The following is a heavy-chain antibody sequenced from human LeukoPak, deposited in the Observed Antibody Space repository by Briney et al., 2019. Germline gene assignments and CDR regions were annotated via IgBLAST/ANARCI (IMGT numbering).Heavy chain of an antibody. CDR1: GGSFSDYC. D-gene: IGHD2-2*01. Sequence: SETLSLTCAVYGGSFSDYCWSWIRQTPGKGLEWVGEILHNGSTDYNPSLKSRAIISIDVSKKQFSLKLKSVTAADTAIYYCARDVFLASDAFDIWGQGTMVSVSS. V-gene: IGHV4-34*12. CDR2: ILHNGST. CDR3: ARDVFLASDAFDI. J-gene: IGHJ3*02.